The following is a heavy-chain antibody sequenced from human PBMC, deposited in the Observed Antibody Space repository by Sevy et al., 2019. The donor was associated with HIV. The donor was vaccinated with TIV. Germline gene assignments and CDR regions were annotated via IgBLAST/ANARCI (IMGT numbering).Heavy chain of an antibody. V-gene: IGHV4-59*08. CDR3: ARLRWDLVVVPGATPGCYFDS. Sequence: SETLSLTCTVSGDSINTYYWSWIRQPPGKGLEWIGYVSHSGNTNYNPSLKSRVSMSVDTSTNQFSLKVKSVTAADTAVYYCARLRWDLVVVPGATPGCYFDSWGQGTLVNRLL. D-gene: IGHD2-2*02. CDR2: VSHSGNT. J-gene: IGHJ4*02. CDR1: GDSINTYY.